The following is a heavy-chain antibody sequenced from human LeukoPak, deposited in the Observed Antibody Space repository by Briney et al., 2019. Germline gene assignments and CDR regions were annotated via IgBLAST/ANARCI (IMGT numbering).Heavy chain of an antibody. J-gene: IGHJ6*02. V-gene: IGHV1-18*01. CDR3: ARDGRDSSTWDYYYGMDV. Sequence: ASVKVSCKASGYTFTSYGISWVRQAPGQGLEWIGWISAYNGNTNYAQKLQGRVTMTTDTSTSTAYTELRSLRSDDTAVYYCARDGRDSSTWDYYYGMDVWGQGTTVTVSS. D-gene: IGHD6-13*01. CDR1: GYTFTSYG. CDR2: ISAYNGNT.